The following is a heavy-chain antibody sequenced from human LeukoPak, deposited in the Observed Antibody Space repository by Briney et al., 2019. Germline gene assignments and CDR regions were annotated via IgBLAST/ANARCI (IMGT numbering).Heavy chain of an antibody. D-gene: IGHD1-1*01. CDR1: GFTFSGSA. CDR2: IRSEPNSYAT. V-gene: IGHV3-73*01. CDR3: AKGTGDTTWVLDY. Sequence: GGSLRLSCAASGFTFSGSAMHWVRQASGKGLEWVGRIRSEPNSYATAYAASVKGRFTIYRDNSKNTLDLQMNSLRAEDTAVYYCAKGTGDTTWVLDYWGQGALVTVSS. J-gene: IGHJ4*02.